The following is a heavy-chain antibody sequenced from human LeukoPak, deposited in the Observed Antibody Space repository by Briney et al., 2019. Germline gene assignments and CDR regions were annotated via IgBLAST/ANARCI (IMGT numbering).Heavy chain of an antibody. D-gene: IGHD1-26*01. CDR1: GFTFSSYW. Sequence: GGSLRLSCAASGFTFSSYWMSWVRQAPGKGLEWVAHIKQDGSEKYYVDSVKGRFTISRDNAKNSLYLQMNSLRAEDTAVYYCAKVRSGSYWTDAFDIWGQGTLVTVSS. J-gene: IGHJ3*02. V-gene: IGHV3-7*03. CDR3: AKVRSGSYWTDAFDI. CDR2: IKQDGSEK.